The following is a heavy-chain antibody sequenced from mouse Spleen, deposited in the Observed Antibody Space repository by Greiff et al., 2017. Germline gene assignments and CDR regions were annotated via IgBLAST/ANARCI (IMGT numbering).Heavy chain of an antibody. CDR1: GFTFSDYY. J-gene: IGHJ1*03. CDR2: INYDGSST. CDR3: AREGGPYWYFDV. V-gene: IGHV5-16*01. Sequence: EVKLVESEGGLVQPGSSMKLSCTASGFTFSDYYMAWVRQVPEKGLEWVANINYDGSSTYYLDSLKSRFIISRDNAKNILYLQMSSLKSEDTATDYCAREGGPYWYFDVWGTGTTVTVSS.